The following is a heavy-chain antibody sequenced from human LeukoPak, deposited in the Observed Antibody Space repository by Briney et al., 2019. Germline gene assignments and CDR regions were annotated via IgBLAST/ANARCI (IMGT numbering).Heavy chain of an antibody. J-gene: IGHJ4*02. Sequence: GGSLRLSCAASGFTFSSFAMSWIRQAPGKGLERVANIKQDGSEKYYVDSVKGRFTISRDNAKNSLYLQMNSLRAEDTAVYYCARGSGSYYIAREFDYWGQGTLVTVSS. V-gene: IGHV3-7*01. CDR2: IKQDGSEK. CDR3: ARGSGSYYIAREFDY. CDR1: GFTFSSFA. D-gene: IGHD1-26*01.